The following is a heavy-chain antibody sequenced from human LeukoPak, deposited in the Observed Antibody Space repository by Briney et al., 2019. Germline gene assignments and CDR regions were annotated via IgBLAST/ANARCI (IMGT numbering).Heavy chain of an antibody. CDR3: ARGYSSGWYYFDY. CDR2: IDYSGST. V-gene: IGHV4-59*11. D-gene: IGHD6-19*01. CDR1: GGSISRHY. Sequence: PSETLSLTCTVSGGSISRHYLNWIRQPPGKGLEWVGYIDYSGSTDYNPSLKSRVTFSVDTSKKQFSLKLSSVTAADTAVYYCARGYSSGWYYFDYWGRGTLVTVSS. J-gene: IGHJ4*02.